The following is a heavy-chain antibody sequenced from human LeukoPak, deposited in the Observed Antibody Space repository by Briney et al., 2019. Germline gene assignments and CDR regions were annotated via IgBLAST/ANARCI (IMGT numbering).Heavy chain of an antibody. CDR3: ARGRPHGNDY. CDR2: IASDGSST. V-gene: IGHV3-74*01. J-gene: IGHJ4*02. CDR1: GFTFSKYY. Sequence: PGGSLRLSCAASGFTFSKYYMHWVRQAPGKGLVWVSRIASDGSSTTYADSVKGRFSISRDNAKNTLYLQMNSLRVEDTAVYYCARGRPHGNDYWGQGTLVTVSS. D-gene: IGHD4-23*01.